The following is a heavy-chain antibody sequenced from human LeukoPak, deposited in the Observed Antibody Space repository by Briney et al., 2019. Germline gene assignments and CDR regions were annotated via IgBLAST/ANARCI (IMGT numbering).Heavy chain of an antibody. CDR3: ARDSGDCSGGSCYSFVDY. J-gene: IGHJ4*02. V-gene: IGHV4-61*01. CDR1: GGSVSSGSYY. CDR2: IYYSGST. Sequence: SETLSLTCTVSGGSVSSGSYYWSWIRQPPGKGLEWIGYIYYSGSTNYNPSLKSRVTISVDTSKNQFPLKLSSVTAADTAVYYCARDSGDCSGGSCYSFVDYWGQGTLVTVSS. D-gene: IGHD2-15*01.